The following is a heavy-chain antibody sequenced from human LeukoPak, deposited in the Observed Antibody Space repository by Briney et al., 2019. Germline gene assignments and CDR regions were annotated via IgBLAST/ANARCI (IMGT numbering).Heavy chain of an antibody. Sequence: ASETLSLTCTVSGGSISSYYWSWIRQPAGKGLEWIGRIYTSGSTNYNPSLKSRVTMSVDTSKNQFSLKLSSVAAADTAVYYCARVDSSGWTLDYWGQGTLVTVSS. V-gene: IGHV4-4*07. CDR1: GGSISSYY. CDR2: IYTSGST. D-gene: IGHD6-19*01. J-gene: IGHJ4*02. CDR3: ARVDSSGWTLDY.